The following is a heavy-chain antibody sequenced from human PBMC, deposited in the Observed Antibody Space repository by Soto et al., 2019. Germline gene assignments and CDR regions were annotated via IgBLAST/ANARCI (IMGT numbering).Heavy chain of an antibody. Sequence: VGSLRLSGAASGFTFTRYSMNWVRQAPGKGLEWVSSISSTTNYIYYGDSMKGRFTISRDNAKNSLYLEMNSLRAEDTAVYYCARESEDLTSNFDYWGQGTLVTVSS. CDR1: GFTFTRYS. J-gene: IGHJ4*02. CDR2: ISSTTNYI. V-gene: IGHV3-21*06. CDR3: ARESEDLTSNFDY.